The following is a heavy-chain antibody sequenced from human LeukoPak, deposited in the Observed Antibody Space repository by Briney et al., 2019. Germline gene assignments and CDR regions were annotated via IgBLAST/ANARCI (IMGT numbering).Heavy chain of an antibody. CDR1: GYTFTGYY. CDR3: ARRCLATVAYNWFDP. J-gene: IGHJ5*02. CDR2: INPNSGGT. Sequence: ASVTVSCKASGYTFTGYYMHWVRPAPGQGLEWMGWINPNSGGTNYAQKFQGRVTMTRDTSISTAYMELSRLGSDDTAVYYCARRCLATVAYNWFDPWGQGTLVTVSS. V-gene: IGHV1-2*02. D-gene: IGHD4-23*01.